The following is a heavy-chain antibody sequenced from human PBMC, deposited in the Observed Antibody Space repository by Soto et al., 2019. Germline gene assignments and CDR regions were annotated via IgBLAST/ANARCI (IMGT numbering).Heavy chain of an antibody. J-gene: IGHJ6*02. Sequence: ASVKVSCKANGYTFRNYAMHWVRQAPGQGLEWMGWINGGNGNTKYSQKFQGRVTITRDTSASTAYMELSSLRSEDTAVYYCARDGPIYDILSARYFYGMDVWGQGTTVTVSS. D-gene: IGHD3-9*01. V-gene: IGHV1-3*01. CDR1: GYTFRNYA. CDR3: ARDGPIYDILSARYFYGMDV. CDR2: INGGNGNT.